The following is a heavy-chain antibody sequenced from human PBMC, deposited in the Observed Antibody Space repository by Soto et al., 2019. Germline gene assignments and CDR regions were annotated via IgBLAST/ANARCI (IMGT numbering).Heavy chain of an antibody. V-gene: IGHV4-39*01. CDR1: GGSISSSSYY. CDR2: IYYSGST. Sequence: PSETLSLTCTVSGGSISSSSYYWGWIRQPPGKGLEWIGSIYYSGSTYYNPSLKSRVTISVDTSKNQFSLKLSSVTAADTAVYYCARLHGRSGRLIYYYYYMDVWGKGTTVTVSS. CDR3: ARLHGRSGRLIYYYYYMDV. D-gene: IGHD6-19*01. J-gene: IGHJ6*03.